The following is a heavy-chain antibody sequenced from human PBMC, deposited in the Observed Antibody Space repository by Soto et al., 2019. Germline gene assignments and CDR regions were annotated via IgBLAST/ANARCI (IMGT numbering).Heavy chain of an antibody. CDR2: MQPSTGRT. CDR1: GYSFTSHD. J-gene: IGHJ4*02. D-gene: IGHD1-26*01. Sequence: ASVKVSCKASGYSFTSHDINWVRQAAGQGLEWMGWMQPSTGRTGYAQKFQGRVTMTRDTSINTAYMELTTLTSDDTAFYYCARGVSAGVDYWGQGTLVTVSS. V-gene: IGHV1-8*01. CDR3: ARGVSAGVDY.